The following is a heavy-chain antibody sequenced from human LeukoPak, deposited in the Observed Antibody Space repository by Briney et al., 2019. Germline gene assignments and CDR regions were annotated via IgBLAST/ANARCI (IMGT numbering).Heavy chain of an antibody. CDR3: ARDRAPGYSAAYAFDI. V-gene: IGHV3-64*01. CDR2: ISSNGGST. Sequence: GGSLRLSCAASGFTFSSYAMHWVRQAPGKGLEYVSAISSNGGSTYYANSVKGRFTISRDNSKNTLYLQMGSLRAEDMAVYYCARDRAPGYSAAYAFDIWGQGTMVTVSS. CDR1: GFTFSSYA. J-gene: IGHJ3*02. D-gene: IGHD2-15*01.